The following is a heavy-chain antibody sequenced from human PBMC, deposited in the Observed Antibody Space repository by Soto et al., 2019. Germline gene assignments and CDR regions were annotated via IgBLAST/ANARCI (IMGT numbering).Heavy chain of an antibody. CDR3: ARDLAYCGGDCWGPFAI. V-gene: IGHV3-11*01. D-gene: IGHD2-21*02. CDR2: ISSSGSTI. J-gene: IGHJ3*02. Sequence: GGSLRLSCAASGFTFSDYYMSCIRQAPWKGLEWFSYISSSGSTIYYEDSVKGRFTISRENAKNSRYLKMNSLRAEDTAVYYCARDLAYCGGDCWGPFAIWGQGTIVTVSS. CDR1: GFTFSDYY.